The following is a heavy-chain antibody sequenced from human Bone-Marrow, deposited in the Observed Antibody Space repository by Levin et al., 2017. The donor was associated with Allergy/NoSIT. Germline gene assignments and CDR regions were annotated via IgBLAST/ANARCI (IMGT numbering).Heavy chain of an antibody. Sequence: HPGGSLRLSCVASGFTFRDHWMHWVRQVPGKGLVWVSRVNRDGTDTTYADSVKGRFTISRDNAKNTVYLQMNSLRVDDTALYYCVRVRERVGSTDDAFDLWGRGTKVTVSS. D-gene: IGHD1-26*01. CDR3: VRVRERVGSTDDAFDL. V-gene: IGHV3-74*01. CDR1: GFTFRDHW. J-gene: IGHJ3*01. CDR2: VNRDGTDT.